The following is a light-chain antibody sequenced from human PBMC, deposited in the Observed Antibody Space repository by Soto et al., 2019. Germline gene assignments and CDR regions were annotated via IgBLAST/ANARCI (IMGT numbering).Light chain of an antibody. J-gene: IGKJ1*01. CDR3: HQYGSSPRT. CDR2: GAS. CDR1: QSFTSNY. Sequence: EIVMTQSPATLSVSPGERATLSCGASQSFTSNYLAWYQQKPGQAPRLLIYGASTRATGIPDRFSGSGSGTDFTLTISRLEPEDFAVYYCHQYGSSPRTFGQGTKVDIK. V-gene: IGKV3-20*01.